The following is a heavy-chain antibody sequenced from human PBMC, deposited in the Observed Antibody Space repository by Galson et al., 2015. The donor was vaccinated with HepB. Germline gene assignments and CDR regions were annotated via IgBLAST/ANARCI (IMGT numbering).Heavy chain of an antibody. CDR3: ARDRQDYYYYYMDV. Sequence: SLRLSCAASGFTVSSNYMSWVRQAPGKGLEWVSVIYSGGSTYYADSVKGRFTISRDNSKNTLYLQMNSLRAEDTAVYYCARDRQDYYYYYMDVWGKGTTVTVSS. CDR2: IYSGGST. V-gene: IGHV3-66*01. J-gene: IGHJ6*03. CDR1: GFTVSSNY.